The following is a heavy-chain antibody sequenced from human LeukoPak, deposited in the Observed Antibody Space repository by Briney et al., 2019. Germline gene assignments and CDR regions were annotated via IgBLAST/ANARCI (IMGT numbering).Heavy chain of an antibody. CDR1: GFTFSSYW. V-gene: IGHV3-74*01. D-gene: IGHD6-13*01. Sequence: GGSLRLSCAASGFTFSSYWMHWVRQAPGKGLVWVSRINSDGSSTSYADSVKGRFTISRDNAMNTLYLQMNSLRAEDTAVYYCARAAAHRVFDYWGQGTLVTVSS. CDR3: ARAAAHRVFDY. CDR2: INSDGSST. J-gene: IGHJ4*02.